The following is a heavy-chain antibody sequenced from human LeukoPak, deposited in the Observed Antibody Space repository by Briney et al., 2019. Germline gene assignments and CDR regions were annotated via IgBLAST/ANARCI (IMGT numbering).Heavy chain of an antibody. D-gene: IGHD2-15*01. V-gene: IGHV4-59*01. Sequence: PSETLSLTCTVSGGSISTYYWSWIRQPPGKGLEWIGYIYHSGSTKYNPSLKSRVTMSVDTSKNQFSLKLSSVAAADTAVYYCAKQGCSGGSCYFDYWGQGTLVTVSS. CDR2: IYHSGST. CDR1: GGSISTYY. CDR3: AKQGCSGGSCYFDY. J-gene: IGHJ4*02.